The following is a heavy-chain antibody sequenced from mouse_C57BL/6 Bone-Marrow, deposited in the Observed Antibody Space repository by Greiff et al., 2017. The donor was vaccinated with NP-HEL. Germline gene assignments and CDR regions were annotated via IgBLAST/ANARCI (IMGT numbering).Heavy chain of an antibody. CDR3: ARWGYGSSYPFAY. CDR2: INPSSGYT. V-gene: IGHV1-7*01. D-gene: IGHD1-1*01. Sequence: QVQLKESGAELAKPGASVKLSCKASGYTFTSYWMHWVKQRPGQGLEWIGYINPSSGYTKYNQKFKDKATLTADKSSSTAYMQLSSLTYEDSAVYYCARWGYGSSYPFAYWGQGTLVTVSA. CDR1: GYTFTSYW. J-gene: IGHJ3*01.